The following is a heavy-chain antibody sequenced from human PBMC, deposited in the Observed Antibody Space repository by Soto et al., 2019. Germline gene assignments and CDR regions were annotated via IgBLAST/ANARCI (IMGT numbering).Heavy chain of an antibody. D-gene: IGHD4-4*01. J-gene: IGHJ5*02. CDR1: EFTFSNYA. CDR3: AKYLRAVTTFVHWLDP. V-gene: IGHV3-23*01. Sequence: PGGSLRLSCAASEFTFSNYAMSWVRQAPGKGLEWVSSISDNGGTTYYADSVKGRFTISRDNSKNTLYLQMNSLRAEDTAVYYCAKYLRAVTTFVHWLDPWGQGTLVSVSS. CDR2: ISDNGGTT.